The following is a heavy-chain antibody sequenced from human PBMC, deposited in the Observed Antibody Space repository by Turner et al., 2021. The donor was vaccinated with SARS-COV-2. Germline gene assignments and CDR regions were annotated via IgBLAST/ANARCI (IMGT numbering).Heavy chain of an antibody. CDR1: GGSISDYY. V-gene: IGHV4-59*01. CDR3: ARGLYFDWLPDY. J-gene: IGHJ4*02. Sequence: VQLQESGPGLVKPLGTPSPPCTVSGGSISDYYWNWIRQPPGKGLEWIGYIYYSGSTNYNPSLKSRVTISVDTSKNQFSLKLSSVTAADTAVYYCARGLYFDWLPDYWGQGTLVTVSS. CDR2: IYYSGST. D-gene: IGHD3-9*01.